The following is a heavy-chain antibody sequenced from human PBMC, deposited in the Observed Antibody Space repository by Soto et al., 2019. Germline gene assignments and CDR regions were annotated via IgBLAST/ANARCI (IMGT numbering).Heavy chain of an antibody. J-gene: IGHJ5*02. CDR1: GGSISSSTYY. CDR2: NYYSGST. Sequence: HLQLQESGPGLGKPSETLSLTCTVSGGSISSSTYYWGWIRQPPGKGLEWIANNYYSGSTYYNPHLKRPVTISVDTSKNHCSLKLNYGTAEERAVYYCARKNSGDSKCFDPWGQGTLVTVSS. D-gene: IGHD2-21*02. V-gene: IGHV4-39*02. CDR3: ARKNSGDSKCFDP.